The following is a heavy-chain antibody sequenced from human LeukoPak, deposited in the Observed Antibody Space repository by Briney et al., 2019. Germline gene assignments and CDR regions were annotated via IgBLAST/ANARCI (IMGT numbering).Heavy chain of an antibody. V-gene: IGHV3-30-3*01. D-gene: IGHD3-3*01. CDR1: GFTFSGYA. CDR3: LNRPIFGVVTTSGAGRGGFDY. J-gene: IGHJ4*01. Sequence: GGSLRVSCAASGFTFSGYAMHWGRQAPGKGLGWVAVISYDGSDKYYADSVKGRFTISRDNSKNTLYTQKHSLSAEDTAVYSCLNRPIFGVVTTSGAGRGGFDYWGHGTLVTVSS. CDR2: ISYDGSDK.